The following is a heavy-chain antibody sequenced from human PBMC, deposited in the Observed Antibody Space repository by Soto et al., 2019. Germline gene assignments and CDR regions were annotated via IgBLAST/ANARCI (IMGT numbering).Heavy chain of an antibody. D-gene: IGHD6-6*01. CDR2: ISAYNGNT. Sequence: GASVKVSCKASGYTFTIYGIIWVRQAPGQGLEWMGWISAYNGNTNYAQKLQGRVTMTTDTSTSTAYMELRSLRSDDTAVYYCARAPGLEYSSSILGPLFDYWGQGTLVTVSS. V-gene: IGHV1-18*01. J-gene: IGHJ4*02. CDR3: ARAPGLEYSSSILGPLFDY. CDR1: GYTFTIYG.